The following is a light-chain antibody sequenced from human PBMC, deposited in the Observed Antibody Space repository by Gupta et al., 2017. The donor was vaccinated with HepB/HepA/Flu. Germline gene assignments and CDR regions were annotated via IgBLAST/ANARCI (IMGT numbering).Light chain of an antibody. J-gene: IGLJ2*01. CDR3: QVWDSSSDGV. V-gene: IGLV3-21*03. Sequence: SYVLTQPPSVSVAPGKTARITWGGNNIGSKSVQWYQQKPGQAPVLVVYDDSDRPSGIPERFSGSNSGNTATLTISRVEAGDEADYYCQVWDSSSDGVFGGGTKLTVL. CDR1: NIGSKS. CDR2: DDS.